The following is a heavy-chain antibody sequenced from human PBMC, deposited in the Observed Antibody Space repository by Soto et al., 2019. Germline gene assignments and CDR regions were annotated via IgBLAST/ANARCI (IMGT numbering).Heavy chain of an antibody. CDR1: GGSFSGYY. D-gene: IGHD6-13*01. V-gene: IGHV4-34*01. CDR3: ARGSNPIIAAADKNWFDP. Sequence: PSETLSLTCAVYGGSFSGYYWSWIRQPPGKGLEWIGEINHSGSTNYNPSLRSRVTISVDTSKNQFSLKLSSVTAADTAVYYCARGSNPIIAAADKNWFDPWGQGTLVTVSS. CDR2: INHSGST. J-gene: IGHJ5*02.